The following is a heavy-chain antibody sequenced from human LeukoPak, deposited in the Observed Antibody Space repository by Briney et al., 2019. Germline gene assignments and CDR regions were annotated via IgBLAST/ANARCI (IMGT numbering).Heavy chain of an antibody. J-gene: IGHJ4*02. CDR3: AKGDIVVVPAVYFDY. Sequence: GGSLRLSCAVSGFTFSSYAMSWFRQAPGKGLEWVSAISGSGGSTYYADSVKGRFTISRDNSKNTLYLQMNSLRAEDTAVYYCAKGDIVVVPAVYFDYWGQGTLVTVSS. V-gene: IGHV3-23*01. D-gene: IGHD2-2*01. CDR1: GFTFSSYA. CDR2: ISGSGGST.